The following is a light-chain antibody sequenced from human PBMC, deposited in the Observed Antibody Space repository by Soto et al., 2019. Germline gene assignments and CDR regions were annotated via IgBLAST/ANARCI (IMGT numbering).Light chain of an antibody. J-gene: IGKJ4*01. V-gene: IGKV4-1*01. Sequence: DIVMTQSPHSLAVSLGERATINCKSSQSLFYSGYNKTYLAWYQHKPGQPPNLLIYWASTRKSGVPDRFSGGGSGTDFTLTISSLQAEDVADYYCQQYYSTPLTFGGETKVEVK. CDR2: WAS. CDR3: QQYYSTPLT. CDR1: QSLFYSGYNKTY.